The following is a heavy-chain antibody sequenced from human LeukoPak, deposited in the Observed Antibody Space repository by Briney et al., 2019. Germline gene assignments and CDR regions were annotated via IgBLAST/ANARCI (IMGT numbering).Heavy chain of an antibody. CDR2: LSYDGSNK. V-gene: IGHV3-30*18. J-gene: IGHJ3*02. Sequence: PGGSLRLSCAASGFTFSSYGMHWVRQAPGKGLEWVAALSYDGSNKYYADSVKGRFTISRDNSKNTLYLQMNRLRAEDTAVYYCAKRGDSSGYAFDIWGQGTMVTVSS. CDR1: GFTFSSYG. D-gene: IGHD3-22*01. CDR3: AKRGDSSGYAFDI.